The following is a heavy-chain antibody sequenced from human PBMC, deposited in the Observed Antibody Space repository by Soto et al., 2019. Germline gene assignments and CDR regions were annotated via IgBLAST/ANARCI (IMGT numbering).Heavy chain of an antibody. CDR3: ARARDYYGYRSGDAFDI. J-gene: IGHJ3*02. D-gene: IGHD3-10*01. V-gene: IGHV3-30-3*01. Sequence: GGSLRLSCAASGFTFSSYAMHWVRQAPGKGLEWVAVISYDGSNKYYADSVKGRFTISRDNSKNTLYLQMNSLRAEDTAVYYFARARDYYGYRSGDAFDIWGQGTMVTVSS. CDR2: ISYDGSNK. CDR1: GFTFSSYA.